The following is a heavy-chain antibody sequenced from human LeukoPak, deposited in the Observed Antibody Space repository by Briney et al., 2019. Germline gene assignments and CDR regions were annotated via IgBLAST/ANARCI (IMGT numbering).Heavy chain of an antibody. V-gene: IGHV3-48*03. Sequence: GGSLRLSCAVSGFTFSSHEMNWVRQAPGKGLEWVSYITTSGRTKYYADSVKGRFTISRDNAKNSLYLQMNSLRAEDTALYYCAKGEGNPLYYYMDVWGKGTTVTISS. D-gene: IGHD1-14*01. CDR2: ITTSGRTK. CDR1: GFTFSSHE. CDR3: AKGEGNPLYYYMDV. J-gene: IGHJ6*03.